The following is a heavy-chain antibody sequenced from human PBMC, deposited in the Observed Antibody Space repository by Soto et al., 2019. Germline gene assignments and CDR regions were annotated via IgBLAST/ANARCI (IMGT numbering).Heavy chain of an antibody. CDR1: GGSISSDGYF. V-gene: IGHV4-31*03. D-gene: IGHD7-27*01. CDR3: ARDASQTGVPLDY. CDR2: IYYSGST. J-gene: IGHJ4*02. Sequence: QVQLQESGPGLVKPSQTLSLTCTVSGGSISSDGYFWSWIRQHPGKGLEWIGYIYYSGSTYYNPALKSRVTMSVDTSKNQFSLNLTSVTAADTAVYYCARDASQTGVPLDYWVQGTLVTVSS.